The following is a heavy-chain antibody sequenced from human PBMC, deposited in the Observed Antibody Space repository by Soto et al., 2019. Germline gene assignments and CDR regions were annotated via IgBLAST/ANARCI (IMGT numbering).Heavy chain of an antibody. V-gene: IGHV4-30-2*01. Sequence: PSETLSLTCAVSGGSITSSGYSWSWIRQPPGKGLEWIGYIYPSGTIFYNPSLNSRVTISVDTSNNQFSLRLSSVTAADTAVYYCATYTAYAKYYFDYWFRGTLVTVSS. CDR1: GGSITSSGYS. D-gene: IGHD5-12*01. J-gene: IGHJ4*02. CDR3: ATYTAYAKYYFDY. CDR2: IYPSGTI.